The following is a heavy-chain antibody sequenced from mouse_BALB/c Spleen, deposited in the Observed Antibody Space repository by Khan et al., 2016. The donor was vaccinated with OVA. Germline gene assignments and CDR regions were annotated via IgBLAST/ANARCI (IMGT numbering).Heavy chain of an antibody. J-gene: IGHJ4*01. CDR1: GHTFTNYG. V-gene: IGHV9-3-1*01. CDR3: ARPPYFAYAMDN. D-gene: IGHD2-10*01. Sequence: QIQLVQSGPELKKPGETVKISCKASGHTFTNYGMNWVKQAPGKGLKWMGWINTYTGEPTYADDFNGRFAFSLETSASTAYLQINNLKNEDTATYFWARPPYFAYAMDNWGQGTSVTVSS. CDR2: INTYTGEP.